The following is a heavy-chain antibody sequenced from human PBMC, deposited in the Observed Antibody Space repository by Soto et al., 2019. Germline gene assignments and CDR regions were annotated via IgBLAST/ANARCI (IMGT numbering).Heavy chain of an antibody. Sequence: SETLSLTCTVSGVSISSGDYYWSWIRQPPGKGLEWIGFISYSGITNYNPSLKSRVTISVDTSKNQFSLKLSSVTAADTAVYYCARRYGASFDYWGQGTLVTAPQ. CDR3: ARRYGASFDY. V-gene: IGHV4-61*08. J-gene: IGHJ4*02. CDR2: ISYSGIT. D-gene: IGHD4-17*01. CDR1: GVSISSGDYY.